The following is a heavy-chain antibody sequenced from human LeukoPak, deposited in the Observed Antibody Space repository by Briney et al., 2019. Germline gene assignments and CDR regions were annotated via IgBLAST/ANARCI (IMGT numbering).Heavy chain of an antibody. Sequence: GGSLRLSCATSGFTFSNYWLGWVRQAPGKGLEWVSAISCSGGSTYYADSVKGRFTISRDNNKNSLYLQMNSLRAEDTAVYYCTIDHIKSIAVAGYDAFDIWSQGTMVTVTS. CDR3: TIDHIKSIAVAGYDAFDI. D-gene: IGHD6-19*01. V-gene: IGHV3-23*01. J-gene: IGHJ3*02. CDR1: GFTFSNYW. CDR2: ISCSGGST.